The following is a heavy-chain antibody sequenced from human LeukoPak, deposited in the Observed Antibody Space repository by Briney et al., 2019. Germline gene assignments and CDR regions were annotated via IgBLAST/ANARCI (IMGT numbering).Heavy chain of an antibody. Sequence: ASVKVSCKVSGGTFSSYAISWVRQAPGQGLEWMGGIIPIFGTANYAQKFQGRVTITADESTSTAYMELSSLRSEDTAVYYCASLASSGWYSPDYWGQGTLVTVSS. CDR2: IIPIFGTA. D-gene: IGHD6-19*01. CDR3: ASLASSGWYSPDY. J-gene: IGHJ4*02. V-gene: IGHV1-69*13. CDR1: GGTFSSYA.